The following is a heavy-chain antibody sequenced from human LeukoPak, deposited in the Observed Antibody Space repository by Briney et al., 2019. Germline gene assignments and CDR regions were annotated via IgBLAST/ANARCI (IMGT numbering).Heavy chain of an antibody. J-gene: IGHJ4*02. D-gene: IGHD3-10*01. V-gene: IGHV3-48*02. CDR1: GFXFSSYS. CDR2: IRSSSSTI. CDR3: ARAGSHYYGSGSGFYFDY. Sequence: GGSLRLSCAASGFXFSSYSINWVRQAPGKGLEWVSYIRSSSSTIYYADSVKGRFTISRDNAKNSLYLQMNSLRDEDTAVYYCARAGSHYYGSGSGFYFDYWGQGTLVTVSS.